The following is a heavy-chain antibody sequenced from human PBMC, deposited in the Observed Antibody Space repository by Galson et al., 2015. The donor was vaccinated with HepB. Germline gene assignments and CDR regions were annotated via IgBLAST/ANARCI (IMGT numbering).Heavy chain of an antibody. J-gene: IGHJ6*02. CDR2: IYYSGST. CDR3: ARHDDFWSGYYKGGRDYYYYGMDV. Sequence: ETLSLTCTVSGGSISSSSYYWGWIRQPPGKGLEWIGSIYYSGSTYYNPSLKSRVTISVDTSKNQFSLKLSSVTAADTAVYYCARHDDFWSGYYKGGRDYYYYGMDVWGQGTTVTVSS. D-gene: IGHD3-3*01. CDR1: GGSISSSSYY. V-gene: IGHV4-39*01.